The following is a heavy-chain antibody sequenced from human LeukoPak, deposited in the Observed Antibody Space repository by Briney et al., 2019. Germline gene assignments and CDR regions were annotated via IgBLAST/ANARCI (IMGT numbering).Heavy chain of an antibody. CDR2: IYSGGST. D-gene: IGHD3-10*01. CDR3: ARAYYYGSGSYQDH. V-gene: IGHV3-53*01. CDR1: GFTVSTNY. J-gene: IGHJ4*01. Sequence: GGSLRLSCAASGFTVSTNYMSWVRQAPGKWLEWVSLIYSGGSTYYADSVKGRFTISRDNSKNTLYLQMHSLRAEDTAVYYCARAYYYGSGSYQDHWGQGTLVTVSS.